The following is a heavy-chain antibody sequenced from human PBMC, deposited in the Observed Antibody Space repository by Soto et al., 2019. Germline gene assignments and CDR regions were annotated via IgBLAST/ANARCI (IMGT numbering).Heavy chain of an antibody. Sequence: EVQLVDSGGGLVQPGGSLSLYCAGSGFTFSNYWMHWVRQAPGKGLEWVSRIDHDGPTDYADSVRGRFTISRDNAENTLYLQMNSLRPEDTAVYYCVRDSHGDYWGQGTLVTVSS. V-gene: IGHV3-74*01. CDR2: IDHDGPT. J-gene: IGHJ4*02. CDR3: VRDSHGDY. CDR1: GFTFSNYW.